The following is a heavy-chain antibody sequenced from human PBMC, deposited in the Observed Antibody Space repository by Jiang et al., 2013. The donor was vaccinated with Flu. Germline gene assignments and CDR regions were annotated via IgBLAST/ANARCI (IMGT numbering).Heavy chain of an antibody. CDR1: NAW. CDR3: TTLKGLLGLGLRGRSYYFDY. CDR2: IKSKTDGGTT. D-gene: IGHD1-26*01. J-gene: IGHJ4*02. Sequence: NAWMNWVRQAPGKGLEWVGRIKSKTDGGTTDYAAPVKGRFTISRDDSKNTLYLQMNSLKTEDTAVYYCTTLKGLLGLGLRGRSYYFDYWGQGTLVTVSS. V-gene: IGHV3-15*07.